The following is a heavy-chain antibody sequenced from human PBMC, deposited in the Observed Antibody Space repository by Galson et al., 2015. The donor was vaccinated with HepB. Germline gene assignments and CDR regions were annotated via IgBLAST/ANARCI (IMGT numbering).Heavy chain of an antibody. Sequence: SVKVSCKASGYTFTSYAMHWVRQAPGQRLEWMGWINAGNGNTKYSQKFQDRVTITRDTSASTAYMELSSLRSEDTAVYYCAREGRITIFGVLLYWGQGTLVTVSS. J-gene: IGHJ4*02. CDR2: INAGNGNT. V-gene: IGHV1-3*01. D-gene: IGHD3-3*01. CDR1: GYTFTSYA. CDR3: AREGRITIFGVLLY.